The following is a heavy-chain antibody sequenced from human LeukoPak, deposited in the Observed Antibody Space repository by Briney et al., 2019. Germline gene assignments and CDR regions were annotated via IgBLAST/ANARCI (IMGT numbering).Heavy chain of an antibody. D-gene: IGHD6-19*01. Sequence: ASVKVSCKASGYTFTSYGISWVRQAPGQGLEWMGWISAYNGNTNYAQKLQGRVTMTTDTSTSTAYMELRSLRSDDTAVYYCARDLGRLIAVAGSSGQSFDYWGQGTLVTVSS. CDR3: ARDLGRLIAVAGSSGQSFDY. CDR2: ISAYNGNT. CDR1: GYTFTSYG. J-gene: IGHJ4*02. V-gene: IGHV1-18*01.